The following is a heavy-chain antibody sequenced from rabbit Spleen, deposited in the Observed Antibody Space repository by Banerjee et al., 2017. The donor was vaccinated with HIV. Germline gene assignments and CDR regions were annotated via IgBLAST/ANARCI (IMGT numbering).Heavy chain of an antibody. Sequence: QSLEESGGDLVKPGASLTLTCTASGVSFSSSSYMCWVRQAPGKGLEWIACIDSGSSGFTYFATWAKGRFTISKTSSTTVTLQMTSLTAADTATYFCARDSGDWCFDVWGPGTLVTVS. CDR2: IDSGSSGFT. D-gene: IGHD1-1*01. V-gene: IGHV1S40*01. CDR3: ARDSGDWCFDV. CDR1: GVSFSSSSY. J-gene: IGHJ2*01.